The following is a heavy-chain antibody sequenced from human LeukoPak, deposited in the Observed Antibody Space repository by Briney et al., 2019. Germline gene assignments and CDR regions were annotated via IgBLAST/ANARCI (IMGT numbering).Heavy chain of an antibody. Sequence: GGSLRLSCAASGFIFSTYAMSWVRQAPGKGLEWVSGISSSSGGYTYYADSVKGGFTLSRDNYKNTLYLQMNSLRAEATAVYYCARSVSSRFTSPRRPYYFDSWGQGTLVTVSS. V-gene: IGHV3-23*01. CDR2: ISSSSGGYT. CDR1: GFIFSTYA. D-gene: IGHD2-2*01. CDR3: ARSVSSRFTSPRRPYYFDS. J-gene: IGHJ4*02.